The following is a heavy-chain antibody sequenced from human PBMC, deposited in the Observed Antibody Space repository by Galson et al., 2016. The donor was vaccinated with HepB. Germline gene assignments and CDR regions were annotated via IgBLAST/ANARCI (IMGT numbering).Heavy chain of an antibody. V-gene: IGHV3-48*01. D-gene: IGHD3-10*01. Sequence: SLRLSCAASGFTFSSYSMNWVRQAPGTGLEWVSYISGSSSTIYYADSVKGRFTICRDNAKKSLYLQMNSLRAEDTAVYYCAREGGYYGSGHPDYWGQGTLVTVSS. CDR2: ISGSSSTI. CDR3: AREGGYYGSGHPDY. CDR1: GFTFSSYS. J-gene: IGHJ4*02.